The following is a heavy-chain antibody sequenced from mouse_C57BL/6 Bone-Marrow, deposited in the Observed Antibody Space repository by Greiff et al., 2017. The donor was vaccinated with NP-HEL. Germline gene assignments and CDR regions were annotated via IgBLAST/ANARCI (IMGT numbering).Heavy chain of an antibody. Sequence: EVQLQQSGPGLVKPSQSLSLTCSVTGYSITSGYYWNWIRQFPGNKLEWMGYISYDGSNNYNPSLKNRISITRDTSKNQFFLKLNSVTTEDSATYYCAREGVVARYSDVWGTGTTVTVSS. CDR2: ISYDGSN. CDR1: GYSITSGYY. V-gene: IGHV3-6*01. D-gene: IGHD1-1*01. CDR3: AREGVVARYSDV. J-gene: IGHJ1*03.